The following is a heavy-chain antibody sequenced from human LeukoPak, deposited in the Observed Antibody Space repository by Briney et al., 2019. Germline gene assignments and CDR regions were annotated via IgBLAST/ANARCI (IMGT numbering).Heavy chain of an antibody. Sequence: PGGSLRLSCAASGFTFSSYGMHWVRQAPGKGLEWVAVIWYDGSNKYYADSVKGRFTISRDNSKNTLHLQMNSLRAEDTAVYYCAREGPYYDFWSGYFEAVSYYYYGMDVWGQGTTVTVSS. V-gene: IGHV3-33*01. CDR3: AREGPYYDFWSGYFEAVSYYYYGMDV. CDR1: GFTFSSYG. CDR2: IWYDGSNK. D-gene: IGHD3-3*01. J-gene: IGHJ6*02.